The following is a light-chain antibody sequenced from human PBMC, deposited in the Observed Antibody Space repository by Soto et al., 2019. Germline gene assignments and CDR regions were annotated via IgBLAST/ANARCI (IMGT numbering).Light chain of an antibody. CDR2: DVN. J-gene: IGLJ2*01. CDR1: SSDVGGYNY. CDR3: SSHSSSSTLVV. V-gene: IGLV2-14*03. Sequence: QSALTQPASMSGSPGQSITISCTGTSSDVGGYNYVSWYRQHPGKAPKLMIYDVNNRPSGVSNRFSGSKSGNTASLTISGRQAEEEADYYCSSHSSSSTLVVFGGGTKLTVL.